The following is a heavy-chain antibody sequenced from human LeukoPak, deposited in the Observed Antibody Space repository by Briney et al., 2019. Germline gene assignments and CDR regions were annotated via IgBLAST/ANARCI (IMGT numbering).Heavy chain of an antibody. CDR2: ISGSGGST. CDR3: AKANMVRGVTLKFDY. D-gene: IGHD3-10*01. J-gene: IGHJ4*02. Sequence: GGSLRLSCAASGFTFSSYAMSWVRQAPGKGPEWVSAISGSGGSTYYADSVKGRLTISRDNSKNTLYLQMNSLRAEDTAVYYCAKANMVRGVTLKFDYWGQGTLVTVSS. CDR1: GFTFSSYA. V-gene: IGHV3-23*01.